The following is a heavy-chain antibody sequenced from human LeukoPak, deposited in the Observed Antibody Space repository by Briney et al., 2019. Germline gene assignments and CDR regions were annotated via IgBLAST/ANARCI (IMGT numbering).Heavy chain of an antibody. V-gene: IGHV3-66*01. J-gene: IGHJ4*02. CDR1: GFTVISNY. D-gene: IGHD6-13*01. CDR3: AWYSGFDY. CDR2: IYSGGRT. Sequence: PGGSLRLSCAASGFTVISNYMSWVRQAPGKGLERVSLIYSGGRTYYADSVKGRFTISRDNSKNTLYLQMNSLRAEDTAIYYCAWYSGFDYWGQGTLVTVSS.